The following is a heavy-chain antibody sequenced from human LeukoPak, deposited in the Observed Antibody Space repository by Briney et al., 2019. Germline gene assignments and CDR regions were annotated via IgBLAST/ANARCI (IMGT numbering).Heavy chain of an antibody. CDR1: GGTFSSYA. CDR2: IIPIFGTA. V-gene: IGHV1-69*05. D-gene: IGHD6-6*01. Sequence: ASVKVSCKASGGTFSSYAISWVRQAPGQGLEWMGRIIPIFGTANYAQKFQGRVTITTDESTSTAYMELSSLRSEDTAVYYCARDGQLAFDYWGQGTLVTVSS. CDR3: ARDGQLAFDY. J-gene: IGHJ4*02.